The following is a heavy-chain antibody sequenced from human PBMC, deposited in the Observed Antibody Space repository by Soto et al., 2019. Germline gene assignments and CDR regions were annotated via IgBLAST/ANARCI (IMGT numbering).Heavy chain of an antibody. CDR1: GGSISSGGYY. Sequence: SETLSLTCTVSGGSISSGGYYWSWIRQHPGKGLEWIGYIYYSGSTYYNPSLKSRVTISVDTSKNQFSLKLSSVTAADTAVYYCARGGAAAGTRGNWFDPWGQGTLVTVSS. J-gene: IGHJ5*02. CDR3: ARGGAAAGTRGNWFDP. CDR2: IYYSGST. D-gene: IGHD6-13*01. V-gene: IGHV4-31*03.